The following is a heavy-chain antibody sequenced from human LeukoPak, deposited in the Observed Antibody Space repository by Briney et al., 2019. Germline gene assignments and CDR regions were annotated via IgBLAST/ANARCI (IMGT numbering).Heavy chain of an antibody. CDR1: GFTFSDYY. CDR3: ASWLSGGIDY. Sequence: GGSLRLSCAASGFTFSDYYMSWIRQAPGKGLEWVSYISSSSSYTNYADSVKGRFTISRDNAKNSLYLQMNSRRAEDTAVYYCASWLSGGIDYWGQGTLVTVSS. D-gene: IGHD2-15*01. V-gene: IGHV3-11*03. CDR2: ISSSSSYT. J-gene: IGHJ4*02.